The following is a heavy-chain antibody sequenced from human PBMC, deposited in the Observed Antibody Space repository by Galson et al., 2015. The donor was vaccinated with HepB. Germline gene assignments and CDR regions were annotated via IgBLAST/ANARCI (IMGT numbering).Heavy chain of an antibody. CDR3: AREAHIAVAGPQFDY. CDR1: GYTFTSYG. Sequence: SVKVSCKASGYTFTSYGMNWVRQAPGQGLEWMGWINTNTGNPTYAQGFTGRFVFSLDTSVSTAFLQISSLKAEDTAVYYCAREAHIAVAGPQFDYWGQGTLVTVSS. V-gene: IGHV7-4-1*02. J-gene: IGHJ4*02. D-gene: IGHD6-19*01. CDR2: INTNTGNP.